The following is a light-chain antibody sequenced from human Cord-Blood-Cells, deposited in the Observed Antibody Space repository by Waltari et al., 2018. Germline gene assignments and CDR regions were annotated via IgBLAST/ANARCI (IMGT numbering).Light chain of an antibody. CDR1: QSISSY. CDR3: QQNYSTPHT. CDR2: AAS. J-gene: IGKJ2*01. Sequence: DIQMIQSPHSLSASVGDRVTITCRASQSISSYLNWYQQKPGKAPKLLIYAASSLQSGVPSRFSGSGSGTDFTLTISSLQPEDFATYYCQQNYSTPHTFGQGTKLEIK. V-gene: IGKV1-39*01.